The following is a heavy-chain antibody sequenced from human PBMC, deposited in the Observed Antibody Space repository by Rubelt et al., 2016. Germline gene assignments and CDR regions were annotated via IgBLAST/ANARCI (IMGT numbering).Heavy chain of an antibody. Sequence: QVQLQESGPGLAKSSETLSLTCTVSGGSISRYYWSWIRQPPGKGLEWIGYIYYSGSTYYNPSLKSRVTISVDTSKNQFSLKLSSATAADTAVYYCARGEDSGYYTYYFDYWGQGTLVTVSS. CDR1: GGSISRYY. CDR3: ARGEDSGYYTYYFDY. CDR2: IYYSGST. V-gene: IGHV4-59*12. D-gene: IGHD3-22*01. J-gene: IGHJ4*02.